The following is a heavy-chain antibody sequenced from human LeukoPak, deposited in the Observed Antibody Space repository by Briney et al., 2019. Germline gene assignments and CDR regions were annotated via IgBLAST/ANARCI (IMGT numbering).Heavy chain of an antibody. D-gene: IGHD2-2*01. J-gene: IGHJ4*02. CDR3: AKDSLKRPGPAANGYYFDY. Sequence: PGRSLRLSCAASGFTFSSYGMHWVRQAPGKGLEWVAVISYDGSNKYYADSVKGRFTISRDNSKNTLYLQMNSLRAEDTAVYYCAKDSLKRPGPAANGYYFDYWGQGTLVTVSS. CDR1: GFTFSSYG. CDR2: ISYDGSNK. V-gene: IGHV3-30*18.